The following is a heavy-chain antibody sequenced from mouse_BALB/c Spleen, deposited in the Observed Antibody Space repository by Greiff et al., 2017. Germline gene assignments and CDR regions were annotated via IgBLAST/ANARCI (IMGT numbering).Heavy chain of an antibody. J-gene: IGHJ2*01. Sequence: DVKLVESGGGLVQPGGSLRLSCATSGFTFTDYYMSWVRQPPGKALEWLGFIRNKANGYTTEYSASVKGRFTISRDNSQSILYLQMNTLRAEDSATYYCARNPGFYGSTYFDYWGQGTTLTVSS. CDR1: GFTFTDYY. CDR3: ARNPGFYGSTYFDY. V-gene: IGHV7-3*02. CDR2: IRNKANGYTT. D-gene: IGHD1-1*01.